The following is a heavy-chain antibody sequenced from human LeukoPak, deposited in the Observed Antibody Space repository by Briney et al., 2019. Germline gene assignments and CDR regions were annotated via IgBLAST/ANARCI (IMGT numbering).Heavy chain of an antibody. CDR2: IGRGVGST. D-gene: IGHD6-25*01. J-gene: IGHJ4*02. Sequence: PGGSLRLSCAASGFTFSRYDLSWVRQAPGKGLECVSTIGRGVGSTYYADSVKGRFTISRDNAKNSLYLQMNSLRAEDTAVYYCARDHIPQRLQPAGYWGQGTLVTVSS. CDR1: GFTFSRYD. CDR3: ARDHIPQRLQPAGY. V-gene: IGHV3-23*01.